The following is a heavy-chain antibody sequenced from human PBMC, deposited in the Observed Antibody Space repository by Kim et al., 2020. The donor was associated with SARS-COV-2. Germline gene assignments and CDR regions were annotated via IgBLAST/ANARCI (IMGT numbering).Heavy chain of an antibody. D-gene: IGHD3-10*01. CDR3: AKDYCGRLGCPGDAFDV. V-gene: IGHV3-23*01. CDR2: ILASGGRT. Sequence: GGSLRLSCAASGFAFNNYSMSWVRQAPGMGLEWVSAILASGGRTYYADSVKGRFTISRDNSKNTLYLQMDSLAVEDTAVYYCAKDYCGRLGCPGDAFDV. CDR1: GFAFNNYS. J-gene: IGHJ3*01.